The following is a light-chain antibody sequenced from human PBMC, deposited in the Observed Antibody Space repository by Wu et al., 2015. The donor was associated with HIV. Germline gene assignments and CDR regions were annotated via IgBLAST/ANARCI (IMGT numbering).Light chain of an antibody. CDR1: QSVSSNH. CDR3: QHRSNWPT. V-gene: IGKV3D-20*02. Sequence: EIVLTQSPGTLSLSPGERATLSCRASQSVSSNHLAWYQQKPGQAPRLLIYGASDRATGIPARFSGSGSGTDFTLTISSLEPEDFAVYYCQHRSNWPTFGQGTKVEIQ. CDR2: GAS. J-gene: IGKJ1*01.